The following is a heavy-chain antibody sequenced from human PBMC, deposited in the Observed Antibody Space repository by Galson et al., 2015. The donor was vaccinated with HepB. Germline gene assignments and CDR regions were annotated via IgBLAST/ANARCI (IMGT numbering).Heavy chain of an antibody. V-gene: IGHV3-15*07. J-gene: IGHJ1*01. CDR2: IKSKTDGGTT. CDR1: GFTFSNAW. Sequence: SLRLSCAASGFTFSNAWMNWVRQAPGKGLEWVGRIKSKTDGGTTDYAAPVKGRFTISRDDSKNTLYLQMNSLKTEDTAVYYCLLSGYPEYFQHWGQGTLVTVSS. D-gene: IGHD3-22*01. CDR3: LLSGYPEYFQH.